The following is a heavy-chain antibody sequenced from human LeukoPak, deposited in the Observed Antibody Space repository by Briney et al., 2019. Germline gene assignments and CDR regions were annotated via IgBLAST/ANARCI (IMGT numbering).Heavy chain of an antibody. CDR1: GGSISSYY. Sequence: PSETLSLTCTVSGGSISSYYWSWIRQPPGKGLEWIGYIYYSGSTNYNPSLKSRVTISVDTSKNQFSLKLSSVTAADTAVYYCAKTYASGATTFDYWGQGTLVTVSS. CDR3: AKTYASGATTFDY. V-gene: IGHV4-59*01. D-gene: IGHD1-26*01. J-gene: IGHJ4*02. CDR2: IYYSGST.